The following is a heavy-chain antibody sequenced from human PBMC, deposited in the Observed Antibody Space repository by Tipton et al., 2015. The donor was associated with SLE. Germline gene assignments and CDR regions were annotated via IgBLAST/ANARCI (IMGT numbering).Heavy chain of an antibody. CDR2: ISWNSGYI. CDR1: GFTFDDYP. CDR3: ARDMRTCYFDF. J-gene: IGHJ4*02. Sequence: SLRLSCAASGFTFDDYPMHWVRQAPGKGLEWVSGISWNSGYIDYADSVKGRFTISRGDSTNTVYLQMDSLRDEDTAIYFCARDMRTCYFDFWGQGTPVTVSS. V-gene: IGHV3-9*01.